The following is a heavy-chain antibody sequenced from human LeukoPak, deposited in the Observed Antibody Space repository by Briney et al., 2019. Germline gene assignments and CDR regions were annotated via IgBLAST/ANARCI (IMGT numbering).Heavy chain of an antibody. V-gene: IGHV3-48*01. CDR3: ARDLRVTGKAPPFDY. CDR2: ITSRSGTR. J-gene: IGHJ4*02. Sequence: GGSLRLSCAASGFTFSTYSMNWVRQAPGKGLEWVSYITSRSGTRFYADSVKGRFTISRDNAENSMYLQMNNLRVEDTAVYYCARDLRVTGKAPPFDYWGQGTLVTVSS. CDR1: GFTFSTYS. D-gene: IGHD1-20*01.